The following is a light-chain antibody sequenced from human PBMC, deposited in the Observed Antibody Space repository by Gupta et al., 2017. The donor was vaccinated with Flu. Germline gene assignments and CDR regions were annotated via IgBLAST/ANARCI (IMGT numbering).Light chain of an antibody. CDR1: SSDVGGYNY. CDR3: TSYTTSNTWV. J-gene: IGLJ3*02. CDR2: EVR. V-gene: IGLV2-14*01. Sequence: SALPQPASVSGSPGQSITISCTGTSSDVGGYNYVSWYQQHPGKAPKVMIYEVRNRPSGVSNRFSGSKSGNTASLTISGLQAEDEADYYCTSYTTSNTWVFGGGTKLTVL.